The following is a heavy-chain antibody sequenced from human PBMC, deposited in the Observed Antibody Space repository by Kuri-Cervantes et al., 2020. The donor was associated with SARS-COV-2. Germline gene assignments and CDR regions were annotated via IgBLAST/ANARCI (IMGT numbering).Heavy chain of an antibody. CDR3: ARDPSRGVRWSGYPNYFDY. CDR1: GGSISSYY. Sequence: GSLRLSCSVSGGSISSYYWSWIRQPPGKGLEWIGYIYYSGSTNYNPSLMSRLTISVDTSKNQFSLKLSSVTAADTAVYYCARDPSRGVRWSGYPNYFDYWGQGTLVTVSS. D-gene: IGHD3-3*01. V-gene: IGHV4-59*12. CDR2: IYYSGST. J-gene: IGHJ4*02.